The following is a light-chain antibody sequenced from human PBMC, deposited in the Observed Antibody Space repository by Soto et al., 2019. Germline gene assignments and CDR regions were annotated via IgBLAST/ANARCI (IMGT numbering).Light chain of an antibody. CDR2: GAS. Sequence: EILMTQSPATLSVSPREGVILSCRASQSVGTYLAWYQQKPGQAPRLIIYGASTRATGVPARFSGSGSGTEFTLTISSLQSDDFAVYYCQQYNYWHPWTFGQGTKVDIK. V-gene: IGKV3-15*01. CDR1: QSVGTY. J-gene: IGKJ1*01. CDR3: QQYNYWHPWT.